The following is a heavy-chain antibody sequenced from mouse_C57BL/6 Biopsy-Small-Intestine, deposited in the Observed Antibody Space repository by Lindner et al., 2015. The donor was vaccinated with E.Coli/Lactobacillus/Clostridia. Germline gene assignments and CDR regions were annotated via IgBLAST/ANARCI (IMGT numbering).Heavy chain of an antibody. CDR3: VRDVDVMPSLLIFDV. J-gene: IGHJ2*01. D-gene: IGHD2-3*01. V-gene: IGHV1-63*01. CDR1: GVTFNIYG. CDR2: IIPSVGTP. Sequence: SVKVSCKASGVTFNIYGISWVRQAPGQGLEWIGGIIPSVGTPIYAQKFQGRVTIIADESTSTAYMELNSLRSDDTAMYYCVRDVDVMPSLLIFDVWGQGTLVTVSS.